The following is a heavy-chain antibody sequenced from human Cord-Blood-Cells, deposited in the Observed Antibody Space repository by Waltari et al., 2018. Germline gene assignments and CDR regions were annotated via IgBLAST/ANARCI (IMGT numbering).Heavy chain of an antibody. Sequence: QVQLVESGGGVVQPGRSLRRSCAASGFTFSSYAMHWVRQAPGKGLEWVAVISYDGSNKYYADSVKGRFTISRDNSKNTLYLQMNSLRAEDTAVYYCARDNDDSSGYYFDYWGQGTLVTVSS. J-gene: IGHJ4*02. CDR2: ISYDGSNK. CDR3: ARDNDDSSGYYFDY. CDR1: GFTFSSYA. V-gene: IGHV3-30*04. D-gene: IGHD3-22*01.